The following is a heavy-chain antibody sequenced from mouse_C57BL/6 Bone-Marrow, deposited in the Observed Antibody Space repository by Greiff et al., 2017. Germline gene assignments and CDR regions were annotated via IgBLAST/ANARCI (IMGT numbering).Heavy chain of an antibody. J-gene: IGHJ3*01. CDR3: ARALYGSPFAH. Sequence: EVNLVESGGGLVQSGRSLRLSCATSGFTFSDFYMEWVRQAPGKGLEWIAASRNKANDYTTEYSASVKGRFIVSRDTSQSILYLQMNALRAEDTAIYYCARALYGSPFAHWGQGTLVTVSA. CDR1: GFTFSDFY. D-gene: IGHD1-1*01. V-gene: IGHV7-1*01. CDR2: SRNKANDYTT.